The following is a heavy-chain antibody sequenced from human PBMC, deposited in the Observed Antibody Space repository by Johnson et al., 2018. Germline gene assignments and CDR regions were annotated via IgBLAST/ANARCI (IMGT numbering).Heavy chain of an antibody. V-gene: IGHV3-33*01. CDR1: GFTFSSYG. J-gene: IGHJ3*02. CDR2: IWYDGSNK. CDR3: ARDREISHDAFDI. D-gene: IGHD2/OR15-2a*01. Sequence: QVQLVESGGGVVQPGRSLRLSCAASGFTFSSYGMHWVRQAPGKGLEWVAVIWYDGSNKYYADSVKGRFTISRDNSKNQLYLQMNSLRAEDTAVYYCARDREISHDAFDIWGQGKMVTVSS.